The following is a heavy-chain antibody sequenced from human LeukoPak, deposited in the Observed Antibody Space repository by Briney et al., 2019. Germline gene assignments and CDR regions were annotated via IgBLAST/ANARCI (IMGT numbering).Heavy chain of an antibody. J-gene: IGHJ4*02. V-gene: IGHV4-34*01. CDR3: ARGFPYYYDSSGY. Sequence: PSETLSLTCAVYGGSFSGYYWSWIRQPPGKGLEWIGEINHSGSTNYNPSLKSRVTISVDTSKNQFSLKLSSVTAADTAVYYYARGFPYYYDSSGYWGQGTLVTVSS. D-gene: IGHD3-22*01. CDR1: GGSFSGYY. CDR2: INHSGST.